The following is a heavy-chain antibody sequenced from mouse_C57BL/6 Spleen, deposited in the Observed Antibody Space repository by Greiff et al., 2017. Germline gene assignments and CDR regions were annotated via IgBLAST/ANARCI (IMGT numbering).Heavy chain of an antibody. J-gene: IGHJ3*01. Sequence: QVQLQQPGAELVKPGASVKLSCKASGYTFTSYWMQWVKQRPGQGLEWIGEIDPSDSYTNYNQKFKGKATLTVDTSSSTAYMQLSSLTSEDSAVYDCARKAYDSNPGAYWGQGTLVTVSA. CDR3: ARKAYDSNPGAY. D-gene: IGHD2-5*01. CDR2: IDPSDSYT. CDR1: GYTFTSYW. V-gene: IGHV1-50*01.